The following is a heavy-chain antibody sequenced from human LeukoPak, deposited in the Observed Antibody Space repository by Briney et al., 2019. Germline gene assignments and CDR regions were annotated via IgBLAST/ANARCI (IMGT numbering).Heavy chain of an antibody. CDR2: IYYSGST. CDR3: ARGKVIGAFDI. V-gene: IGHV4-59*12. J-gene: IGHJ3*02. Sequence: SETLSLTCTVSGGSISSYYWSWIRQPPGKGLEWIGYIYYSGSTNYNPSLKSRVTISVDTSKNQFFLKLSSVTAADTAVYYCARGKVIGAFDIWGQGTMVTVSS. CDR1: GGSISSYY.